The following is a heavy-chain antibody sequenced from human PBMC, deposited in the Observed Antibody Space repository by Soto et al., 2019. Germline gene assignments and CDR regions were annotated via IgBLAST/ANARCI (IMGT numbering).Heavy chain of an antibody. CDR1: GFTFSSYW. J-gene: IGHJ4*02. CDR3: XXXXXXXDSSGYPFDY. V-gene: IGHV3-7*01. D-gene: IGHD3-22*01. CDR2: IKQDGSEK. Sequence: EVQLVESGGGLVQPGGSLRLSCAASGFTFSSYWMSWVRQAPGKGLEWVANIKQDGSEKYYVDSVKGRFTISRDNAKNSLYXXXXXXXXXXXXXXXXXXXXXXXDSSGYPFDYWGQGTLVTVSS.